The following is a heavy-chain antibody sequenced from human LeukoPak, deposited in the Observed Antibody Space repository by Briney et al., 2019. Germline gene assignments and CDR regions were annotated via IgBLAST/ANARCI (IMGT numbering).Heavy chain of an antibody. J-gene: IGHJ4*02. CDR3: ARKSGSYLE. Sequence: GGSLRLSCAASGFTVSSNYMGWVRQAPRPGLGWVSVIYIGGNTYNADSVKDRFTISRDNSRNTLYLQMNSLRAEDTALYYCARKSGSYLEWGQGTLVTVSS. CDR2: IYIGGNT. V-gene: IGHV3-53*01. D-gene: IGHD1-26*01. CDR1: GFTVSSNY.